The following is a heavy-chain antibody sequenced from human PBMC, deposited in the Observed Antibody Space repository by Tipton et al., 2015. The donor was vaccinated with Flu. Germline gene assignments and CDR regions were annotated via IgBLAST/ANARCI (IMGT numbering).Heavy chain of an antibody. Sequence: TLSLTCTVSGGSISSYYWSWIRQPPGKGLEWIGYIYYSGSTNYNPSLKSRVTISVDTSKNQFSLKLSSVTAADTAVYYCARFIAVAGRHDYWGQGTLVTVSS. CDR2: IYYSGST. J-gene: IGHJ4*02. CDR1: GGSISSYY. D-gene: IGHD6-19*01. CDR3: ARFIAVAGRHDY. V-gene: IGHV4-59*01.